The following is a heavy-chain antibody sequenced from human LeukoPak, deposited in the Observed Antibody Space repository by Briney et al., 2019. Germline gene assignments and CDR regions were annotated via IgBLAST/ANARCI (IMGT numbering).Heavy chain of an antibody. CDR3: AEDRYSYAFEYFQH. Sequence: GGSLRLSCAASGFTFSSYGMHWVRQAPGKGLEWVAVISYDGSNKYYADFVKGRFTISRDNSKNTLYLQMNSLRAEDTAVYYCAEDRYSYAFEYFQHWGQGTLVTVSS. V-gene: IGHV3-30*18. CDR2: ISYDGSNK. CDR1: GFTFSSYG. D-gene: IGHD5-18*01. J-gene: IGHJ1*01.